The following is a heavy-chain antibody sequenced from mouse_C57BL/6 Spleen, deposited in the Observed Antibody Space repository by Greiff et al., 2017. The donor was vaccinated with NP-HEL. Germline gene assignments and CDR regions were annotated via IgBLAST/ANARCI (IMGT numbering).Heavy chain of an antibody. Sequence: EVMLVESGGGLVKPGGSLKLSCAASGFTFSSYAMSWVRQTPEKRLEWVATISDGGSYTYYPDNVKGRFTISRDNAKNNLYLQMSHLKSEDTAMYYCARDHYAFDYWGQGTTLTVSS. CDR3: ARDHYAFDY. J-gene: IGHJ2*01. CDR1: GFTFSSYA. CDR2: ISDGGSYT. D-gene: IGHD1-1*01. V-gene: IGHV5-4*01.